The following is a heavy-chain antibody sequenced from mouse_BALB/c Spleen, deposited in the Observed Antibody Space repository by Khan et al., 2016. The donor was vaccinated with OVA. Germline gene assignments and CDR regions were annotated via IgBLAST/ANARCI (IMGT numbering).Heavy chain of an antibody. J-gene: IGHJ4*01. Sequence: QIQLVQSGPELKKPGETVKISCKASGYTFTNYGMNWVKQAPGKGLKWMGWINTYTGEPTSADDFKGRFAFSLETSASTAYLQINNLTNEEAATYFCPRPPCFSYVMVYWGQGTSVTVSS. CDR1: GYTFTNYG. CDR2: INTYTGEP. CDR3: PRPPCFSYVMVY. V-gene: IGHV9-3-1*01.